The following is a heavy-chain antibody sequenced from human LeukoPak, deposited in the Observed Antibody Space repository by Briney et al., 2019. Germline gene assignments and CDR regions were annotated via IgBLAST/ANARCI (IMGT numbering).Heavy chain of an antibody. Sequence: PGGSLRLSCAASGFTFSAYWVHWVRQAPGKGLEWVSRINSDGSSTSYADSVKGRFTISRDNAKNTLYLQMNSLRAEDTAVYYCTSKTTDYYDSSGVGGYWGQGTLVTVSS. CDR1: GFTFSAYW. D-gene: IGHD3-22*01. CDR2: INSDGSST. J-gene: IGHJ4*02. CDR3: TSKTTDYYDSSGVGGY. V-gene: IGHV3-74*01.